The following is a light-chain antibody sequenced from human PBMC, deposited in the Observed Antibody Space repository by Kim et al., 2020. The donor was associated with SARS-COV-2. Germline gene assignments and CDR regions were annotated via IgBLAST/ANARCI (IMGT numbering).Light chain of an antibody. CDR3: HHRSDWPLT. CDR1: QSVTTY. V-gene: IGKV3-11*01. J-gene: IGKJ4*01. CDR2: DAS. Sequence: EIVLTQSPATLSLSPGERATLSCRASQSVTTYLAWYQKKPGQAPRLLIYDASNRAAGIPARFSGSGSGTDFTLTISSLEAEDFAVYYCHHRSDWPLTFGGGTKLEI.